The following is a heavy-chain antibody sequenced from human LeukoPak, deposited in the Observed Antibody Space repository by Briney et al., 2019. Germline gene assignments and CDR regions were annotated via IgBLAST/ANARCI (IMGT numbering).Heavy chain of an antibody. J-gene: IGHJ4*02. CDR2: ISSSGSTM. D-gene: IGHD3-16*01. Sequence: RAGGSLRLSCAASGFTLSIYEMNWVPQAPGKGLEWASTISSSGSTMYYADSLKGRFTISRDNAKNSLYLQMNSLRAEDTAVYYCARNLVSSWVGAHWGQGTLVTVSS. V-gene: IGHV3-48*03. CDR3: ARNLVSSWVGAH. CDR1: GFTLSIYE.